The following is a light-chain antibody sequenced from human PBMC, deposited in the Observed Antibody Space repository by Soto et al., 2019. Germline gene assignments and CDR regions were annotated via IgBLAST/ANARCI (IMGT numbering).Light chain of an antibody. J-gene: IGKJ5*01. V-gene: IGKV3-15*01. Sequence: EILMTQSPPTLSVSPGEAGTLSCRASQSVGSNLAWYQQKPGQAPRLLILETSTRATGIPARFSGSGSGTEFTLTISNVQSEDFAVYYCKQYKNWPPFTFGQGTRLEIK. CDR1: QSVGSN. CDR2: ETS. CDR3: KQYKNWPPFT.